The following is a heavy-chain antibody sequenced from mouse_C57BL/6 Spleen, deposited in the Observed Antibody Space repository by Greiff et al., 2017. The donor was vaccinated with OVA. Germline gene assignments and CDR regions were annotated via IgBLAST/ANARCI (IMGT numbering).Heavy chain of an antibody. CDR2: IDPSDSYT. V-gene: IGHV1-69*01. D-gene: IGHD2-13*01. J-gene: IGHJ1*03. Sequence: QVQLQQPGAELVMPGASVKLSCKASGYTFTSYWMHWVKQRPGQGLEWIGEIDPSDSYTNYNQKFKGKSTLTVDKSSSTAYMQLSSLTSEDSAVYYSARAMVTTRSCFAVCGTGTPVSVSP. CDR1: GYTFTSYW. CDR3: ARAMVTTRSCFAV.